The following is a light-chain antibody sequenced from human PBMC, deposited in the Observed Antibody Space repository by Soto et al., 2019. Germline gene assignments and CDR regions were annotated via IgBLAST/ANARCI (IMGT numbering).Light chain of an antibody. CDR2: EVS. CDR3: NSYTGSGIV. Sequence: QSVLTQPACVSVSPGQSITISCTGTSSDVGGYNYVSWYQHHPGKAPKLMIYEVSNRPSGVSYRFSGSKSGNTASLTISGLQAEDEADYYCNSYTGSGIVFGTGTKVTVL. CDR1: SSDVGGYNY. V-gene: IGLV2-14*01. J-gene: IGLJ1*01.